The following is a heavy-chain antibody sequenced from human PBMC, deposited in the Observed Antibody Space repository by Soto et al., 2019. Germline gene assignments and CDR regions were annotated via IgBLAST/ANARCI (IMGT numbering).Heavy chain of an antibody. CDR2: IYYSGST. CDR1: GGSISSGGYY. Sequence: SETLSLTCAVSGGSISSGGYYWSWIRQPPGKGLEWIGYIYYSGSTNYNPSLKSRLTISVDTSNNQFSLKVKSVTAADTAVYFCARLSGSYNDRYFDNWGQGTLVTVSS. D-gene: IGHD1-26*01. V-gene: IGHV4-61*08. J-gene: IGHJ4*02. CDR3: ARLSGSYNDRYFDN.